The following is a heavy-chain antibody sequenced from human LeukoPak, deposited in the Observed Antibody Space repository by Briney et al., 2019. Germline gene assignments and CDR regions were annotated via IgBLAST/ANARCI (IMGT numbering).Heavy chain of an antibody. CDR3: ARLLSVAGDY. CDR1: GGSFSGYY. CDR2: INHSGST. D-gene: IGHD6-19*01. J-gene: IGHJ4*02. V-gene: IGHV4-34*01. Sequence: SETLSLTCAVYGGSFSGYYWSWIRQPPGKGLEWIGEINHSGSTNYNPSLKSRVTISVDTSKNQFSLKLSSVTAADTAVYYCARLLSVAGDYWGQGTLVTVSS.